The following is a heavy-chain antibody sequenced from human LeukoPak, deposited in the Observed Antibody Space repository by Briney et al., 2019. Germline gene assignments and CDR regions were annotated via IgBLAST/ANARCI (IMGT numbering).Heavy chain of an antibody. V-gene: IGHV3-30*02. CDR3: ATDFDDVNSNYYYIPQY. Sequence: PGGSLRLSCTASGFDFSRNGMHWVRQAPGKGLEWVSFIRFDGTNTFYAASVRGRFTTSRDNSRNTVFLQLTSLATEATAVSLCATDFDDVNSNYYYIPQYWGRGTLVTVSS. CDR1: GFDFSRNG. CDR2: IRFDGTNT. J-gene: IGHJ4*02. D-gene: IGHD3-22*01.